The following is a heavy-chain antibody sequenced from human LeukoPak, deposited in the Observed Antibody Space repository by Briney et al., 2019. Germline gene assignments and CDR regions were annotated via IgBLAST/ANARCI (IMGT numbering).Heavy chain of an antibody. CDR2: INHDRSEK. J-gene: IGHJ4*02. Sequence: GSLRLSCAASGFTFTSYWMTWVRQAPGKGLEWVANINHDRSEKFYVDSVRGRFTFSRDNADNSLYLQMDSLRVEDTAVYYCARENWFQDYWGQGTLVTVSS. CDR3: ARENWFQDY. V-gene: IGHV3-7*01. D-gene: IGHD3-9*01. CDR1: GFTFTSYW.